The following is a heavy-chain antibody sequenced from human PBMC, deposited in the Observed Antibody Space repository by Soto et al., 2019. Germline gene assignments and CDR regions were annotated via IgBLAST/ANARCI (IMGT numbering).Heavy chain of an antibody. J-gene: IGHJ4*02. CDR1: GFTVSDTY. Sequence: EVRLVETGGGLIQPGGSLRLSCAVSGFTVSDTYMNWVRQAPGKGLEWVSVVYSGSATYYADSVKGRFTISRDNSKNTVFLQMNSLRVEDPAVYYCARGKSGWLTFDYWGQGILVTVSS. CDR2: VYSGSAT. D-gene: IGHD6-19*01. V-gene: IGHV3-53*02. CDR3: ARGKSGWLTFDY.